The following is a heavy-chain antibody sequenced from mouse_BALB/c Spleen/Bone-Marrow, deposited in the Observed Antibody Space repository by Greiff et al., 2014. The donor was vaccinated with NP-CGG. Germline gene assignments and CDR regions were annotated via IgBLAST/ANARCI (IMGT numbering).Heavy chain of an antibody. V-gene: IGHV1S135*01. Sequence: VQLKESGPELVKPGASVKGSCKASGYAFTNYNMNWGKQSHGKSLEWIGYIDPYSGGTNYNQKFRGKATLTVDKSSSTAYMHLNSLTSEDSAVYYCSRGVLAYFDYWGQGTTLTVSS. CDR2: IDPYSGGT. CDR3: SRGVLAYFDY. D-gene: IGHD2-14*01. CDR1: GYAFTNYN. J-gene: IGHJ2*01.